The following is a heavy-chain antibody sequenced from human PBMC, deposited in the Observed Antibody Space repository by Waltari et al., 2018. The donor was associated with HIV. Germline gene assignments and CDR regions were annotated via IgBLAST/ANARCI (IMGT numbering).Heavy chain of an antibody. J-gene: IGHJ6*02. CDR2: INHSGST. Sequence: QVQLQQWGAGLLKPSETLSLTCAVYGGSFSGYYWSWIRQPPGKGLEWIGEINHSGSTNYNPSLKSRVTISVDTSKNQFSLKLSSVTAADTAVYYCARAKGITMVQGVTYYYYYYGMDVWGQGTTVTVSS. CDR3: ARAKGITMVQGVTYYYYYYGMDV. D-gene: IGHD3-10*01. V-gene: IGHV4-34*01. CDR1: GGSFSGYY.